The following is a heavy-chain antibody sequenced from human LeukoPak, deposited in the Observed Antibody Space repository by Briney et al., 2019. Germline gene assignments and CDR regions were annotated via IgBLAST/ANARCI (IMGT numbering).Heavy chain of an antibody. CDR3: ARDSGSSPFDY. V-gene: IGHV3-7*01. CDR2: IKQDGSEK. Sequence: PGGSLRLSCAASGFTFSSYWMSWVRQAPGKGLEWVANIKQDGSEKYYVDSVKSRFTISRDNAKNSLYLQMNSLRAEDTAVYYCARDSGSSPFDYWGQGTLVTVSS. D-gene: IGHD1-26*01. J-gene: IGHJ4*02. CDR1: GFTFSSYW.